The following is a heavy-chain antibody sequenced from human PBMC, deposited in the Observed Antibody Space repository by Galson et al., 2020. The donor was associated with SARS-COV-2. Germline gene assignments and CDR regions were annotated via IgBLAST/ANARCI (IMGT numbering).Heavy chain of an antibody. Sequence: SETLSLTCTVSGGSISTIDYYWAWIRQPPGKGPEWIGSMYYTRTTYYHPSLKSRVTISLDKPKNQFSLKPTSMTAADTAVYYCAKAQWSSSLYYFDYWGQGILVTVSS. J-gene: IGHJ4*02. CDR3: AKAQWSSSLYYFDY. CDR1: GGSISTIDYY. D-gene: IGHD6-13*01. CDR2: MYYTRTT. V-gene: IGHV4-39*07.